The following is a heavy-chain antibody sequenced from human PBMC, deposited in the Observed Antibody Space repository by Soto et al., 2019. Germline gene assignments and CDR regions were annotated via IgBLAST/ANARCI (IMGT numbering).Heavy chain of an antibody. D-gene: IGHD3-16*01. CDR1: GCSFTNHW. Sequence: XESLNISCQGSGCSFTNHWIAWVRQMPGKGLEWMGIIHPGDSETRYSPSFQGQVIFSADKSLNTAYVQWSSLKASDTAMYYCARHSGDYIWGKSRFIDYWRQGTLVTVSS. V-gene: IGHV5-51*01. CDR2: IHPGDSET. J-gene: IGHJ4*02. CDR3: ARHSGDYIWGKSRFIDY.